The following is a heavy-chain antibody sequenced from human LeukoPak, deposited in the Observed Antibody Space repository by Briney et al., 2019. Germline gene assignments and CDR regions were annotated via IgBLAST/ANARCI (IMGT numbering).Heavy chain of an antibody. CDR2: IWYDGSNK. CDR1: GFTFSSYG. Sequence: GRSLRLSCAASGFTFSSYGMHWVRQAPGKGLEWVAVIWYDGSNKYYADSVKGRFTISRDNSKNTLYLQMNSLRAEDTAVYYCARTDSSGWFDYWGQGTLVTVSS. CDR3: ARTDSSGWFDY. J-gene: IGHJ4*02. V-gene: IGHV3-33*01. D-gene: IGHD6-19*01.